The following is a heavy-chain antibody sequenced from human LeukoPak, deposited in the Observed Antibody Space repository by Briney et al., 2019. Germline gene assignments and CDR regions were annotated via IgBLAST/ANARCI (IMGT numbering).Heavy chain of an antibody. V-gene: IGHV4-34*01. Sequence: KPSETLSLTCAVYGGSFSGYYWSWIRQPPGKGLEWIGEINHSGSTNYNPSLKSRVTISVDTSKNQFSLKLSSVTAADTAVYYCPRTINYFDYWGQGTLVTVSS. J-gene: IGHJ4*02. CDR3: PRTINYFDY. CDR2: INHSGST. D-gene: IGHD3-3*01. CDR1: GGSFSGYY.